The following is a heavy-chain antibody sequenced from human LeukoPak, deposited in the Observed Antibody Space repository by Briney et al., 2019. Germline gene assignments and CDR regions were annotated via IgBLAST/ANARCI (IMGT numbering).Heavy chain of an antibody. Sequence: GGSLRLSCAASGFTFSSYAMSWVRQAPGKGLEWVSAISGSGGSTYYADYVKGRFTISRDNSKNTLYLQMNSLRAEDTAVYYCAKDPRVVPAATFDYWGQGTLVTVSS. D-gene: IGHD2-2*01. V-gene: IGHV3-23*01. CDR3: AKDPRVVPAATFDY. CDR1: GFTFSSYA. J-gene: IGHJ4*02. CDR2: ISGSGGST.